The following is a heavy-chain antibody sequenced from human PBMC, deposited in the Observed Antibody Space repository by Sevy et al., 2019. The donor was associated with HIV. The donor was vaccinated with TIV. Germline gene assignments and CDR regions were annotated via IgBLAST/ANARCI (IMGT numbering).Heavy chain of an antibody. D-gene: IGHD3-16*02. Sequence: GGSLRLSCAASGFTFSTYWMTWVRQAPGKGLEWVANIKQDGTDEEYVDSVKGRFTISRDNAKKTLYLRLDSLRAEDTAVYFCARALADWGSFHYCAWGQGTLVTVSS. CDR2: IKQDGTDE. CDR1: GFTFSTYW. J-gene: IGHJ5*02. CDR3: ARALADWGSFHYCA. V-gene: IGHV3-7*01.